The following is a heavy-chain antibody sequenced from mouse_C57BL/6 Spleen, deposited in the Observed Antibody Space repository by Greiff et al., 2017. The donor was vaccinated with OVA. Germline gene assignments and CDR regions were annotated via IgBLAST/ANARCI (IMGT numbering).Heavy chain of an antibody. D-gene: IGHD4-1*01. J-gene: IGHJ4*01. CDR1: GYTFTSYG. Sequence: QVQLKESGAELARPGASVKLSCKASGYTFTSYGISWVKQRTGQGLEWIGEIYPRSGNTYYNEKFKGKATLTADKSSSTAYMELRSLTSEDSAVYFCARPNWDYAMDYWGQGTSVTVSS. V-gene: IGHV1-81*01. CDR2: IYPRSGNT. CDR3: ARPNWDYAMDY.